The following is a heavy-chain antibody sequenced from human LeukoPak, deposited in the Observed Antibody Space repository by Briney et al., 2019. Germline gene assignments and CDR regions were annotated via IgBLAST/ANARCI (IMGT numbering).Heavy chain of an antibody. CDR1: GYSISSGYY. CDR2: IYHSGST. J-gene: IGHJ5*02. D-gene: IGHD3-10*01. V-gene: IGHV4-38-2*02. Sequence: SETLSLTCAVSGYSISSGYYWGWIRPPPGKGLEWIGSIYHSGSTYYNPSLKSRVTISVDTSKNQFSLKLSSVTAADTAVYYCARDLDYYGSGSYYNWFDPWGQGTLVTVSS. CDR3: ARDLDYYGSGSYYNWFDP.